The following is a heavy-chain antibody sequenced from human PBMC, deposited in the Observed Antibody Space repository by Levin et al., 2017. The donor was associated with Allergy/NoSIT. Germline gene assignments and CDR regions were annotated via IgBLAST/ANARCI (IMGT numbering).Heavy chain of an antibody. CDR3: AKEGPEIAAALDY. CDR1: GFTFDDYA. Sequence: SLKISCAASGFTFDDYAMHWVRQAPGKGLEWVSGISWNSGSIGYADSVKGRFTISRDNAKNSLYLQMNSLRAEDTALYYCAKEGPEIAAALDYWGQGTLVTVSS. CDR2: ISWNSGSI. D-gene: IGHD6-13*01. V-gene: IGHV3-9*01. J-gene: IGHJ4*02.